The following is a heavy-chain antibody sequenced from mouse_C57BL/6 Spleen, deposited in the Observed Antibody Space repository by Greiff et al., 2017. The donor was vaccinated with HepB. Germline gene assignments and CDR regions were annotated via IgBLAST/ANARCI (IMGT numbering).Heavy chain of an antibody. Sequence: QVQLQQPGAELVRPGSSVKLSCKASGYTFTSYWMHWVKQRPIQGLEWIGNIDPSDSETHYNQKFKDKATLTVDKSSSTAYMQLSSLTSEDSAVYYCAREGRSPYWYFDVWGTGTTVTVSS. J-gene: IGHJ1*03. CDR3: AREGRSPYWYFDV. CDR2: IDPSDSET. V-gene: IGHV1-52*01. CDR1: GYTFTSYW.